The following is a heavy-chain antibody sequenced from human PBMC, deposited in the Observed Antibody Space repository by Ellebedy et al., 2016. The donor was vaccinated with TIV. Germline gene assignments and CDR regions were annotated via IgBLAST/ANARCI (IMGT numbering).Heavy chain of an antibody. Sequence: SETLSLXCAVSGASMTSGPYYWSWIRQPAGEGPEWLGRIYNSGSSNYNPSLKSRIAMSVDTSKTQFSLSLASVTAADTAVYYCATSDWFSSSSFDYWGHGIPVTVSS. CDR1: GASMTSGPYY. D-gene: IGHD6-6*01. V-gene: IGHV4-61*02. CDR3: ATSDWFSSSSFDY. J-gene: IGHJ4*01. CDR2: IYNSGSS.